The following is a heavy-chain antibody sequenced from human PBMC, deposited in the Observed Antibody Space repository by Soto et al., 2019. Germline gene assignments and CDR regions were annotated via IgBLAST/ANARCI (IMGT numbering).Heavy chain of an antibody. CDR2: INHSGST. CDR1: GGSFSGYY. Sequence: PSETLSLTCAVYGGSFSGYYWSWIRQPPGKGLEWIGEINHSGSTNYNPSLKSRVTISVDTSKNQFSLKLSSVTAADTAVYYCARDRKSGSYAFDYWGQGTLVTVSS. J-gene: IGHJ4*02. CDR3: ARDRKSGSYAFDY. D-gene: IGHD1-26*01. V-gene: IGHV4-34*01.